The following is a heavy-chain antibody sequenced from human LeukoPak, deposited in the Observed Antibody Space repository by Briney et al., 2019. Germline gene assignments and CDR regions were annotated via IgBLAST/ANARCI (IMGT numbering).Heavy chain of an antibody. CDR2: IYTTEST. V-gene: IGHV4-4*07. J-gene: IGHJ4*02. CDR3: ARGDYAGVDF. Sequence: PSETLSLTCTVSGGSISSYYWSWIRQPAGKGLEWSGRIYTTESTNYNPSLKSRVTISVDTSKNQFSLKLSSVTAADTAVYYCARGDYAGVDFWGQGTLVTVSS. D-gene: IGHD4-17*01. CDR1: GGSISSYY.